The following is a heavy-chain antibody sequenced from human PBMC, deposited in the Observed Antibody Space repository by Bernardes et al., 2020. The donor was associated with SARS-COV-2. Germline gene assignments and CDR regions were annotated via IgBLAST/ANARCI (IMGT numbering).Heavy chain of an antibody. Sequence: SETLSLTCSVSGGSMSSYYWSWIRQPPGKELEWIAYIYYSGSTDYNPSLKSRVTISIDTSKNQFSLKLSSVTAADTAMYYCARLRADALGGGFDSWGQGTLVTVFS. J-gene: IGHJ4*02. CDR1: GGSMSSYY. D-gene: IGHD1-26*01. CDR2: IYYSGST. V-gene: IGHV4-59*08. CDR3: ARLRADALGGGFDS.